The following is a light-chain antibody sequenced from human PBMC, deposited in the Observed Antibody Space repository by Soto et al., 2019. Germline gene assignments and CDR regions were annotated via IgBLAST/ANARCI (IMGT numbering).Light chain of an antibody. CDR1: QGIRND. CDR2: AAS. Sequence: AIQMTQAPSSLYASVGDRVTITGRASQGIRNDLDWFQQKPGKAPKLLIYAASNVQSGVAARFSGSGSGKHFTLTISSLEPEDFATYYCLQKYFYPFTFGPGPKVDIK. J-gene: IGKJ3*01. CDR3: LQKYFYPFT. V-gene: IGKV1-6*01.